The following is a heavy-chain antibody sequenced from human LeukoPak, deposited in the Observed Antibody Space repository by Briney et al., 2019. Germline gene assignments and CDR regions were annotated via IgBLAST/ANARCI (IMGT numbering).Heavy chain of an antibody. CDR3: SRRESFTSIDY. V-gene: IGHV3-73*01. D-gene: IGHD1-26*01. Sequence: GGSLRFSGAAPGIILSGSAMHGFRQASGKGLEWVGRIRSKANSYATAYCASAKGRFTISRDDSKNTAYLQMNSLNTVDAVDYYSRRESFTSIDYWGQGTLVTVSS. CDR2: IRSKANSYAT. J-gene: IGHJ4*02. CDR1: GIILSGSA.